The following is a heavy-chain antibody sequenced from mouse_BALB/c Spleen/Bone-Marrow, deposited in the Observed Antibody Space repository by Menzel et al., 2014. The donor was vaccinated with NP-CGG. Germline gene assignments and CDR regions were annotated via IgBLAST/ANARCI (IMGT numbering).Heavy chain of an antibody. Sequence: EVQLQQSGPELEKPGTSVKLSCKASGYSFTGYNMNWVKQSNGKSLEWIGNIDPYYGGTNYNQKFKGKATLTVDKSSIKTYMQRNKLTSKDSAVYYCARYKNYFDYWGQGTTLTVSS. V-gene: IGHV1S135*01. J-gene: IGHJ2*01. CDR3: ARYKNYFDY. CDR2: IDPYYGGT. CDR1: GYSFTGYN. D-gene: IGHD1-3*01.